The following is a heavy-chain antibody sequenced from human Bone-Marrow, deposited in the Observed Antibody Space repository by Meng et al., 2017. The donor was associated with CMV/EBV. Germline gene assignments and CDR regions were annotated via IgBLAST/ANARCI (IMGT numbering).Heavy chain of an antibody. D-gene: IGHD1-26*01. J-gene: IGHJ3*02. CDR2: IYYSGST. CDR1: GGSISSSSYY. Sequence: GSLRLSCTVSGGSISSSSYYWGWIRQPPGKGLEWIGSIYYSGSTYYNPSLKSRVTISVDTSKNQFSLKLSSVTAADTAVYYCAMMGGHAFDIWGQGTMVPVSS. CDR3: AMMGGHAFDI. V-gene: IGHV4-39*01.